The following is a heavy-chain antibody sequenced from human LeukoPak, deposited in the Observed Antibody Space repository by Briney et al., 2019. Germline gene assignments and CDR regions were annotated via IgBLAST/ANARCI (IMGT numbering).Heavy chain of an antibody. CDR1: GFTFSSYS. CDR3: ARGGSYPRYYFDY. J-gene: IGHJ4*02. CDR2: ISSSSSCI. D-gene: IGHD1-26*01. Sequence: GGSLRLSCAASGFTFSSYSMNWVRQAPGKGLEWVSSISSSSSCIYYADSVKGRFTISRDNAKNSLYLQMNSLRAEDTAVYYCARGGSYPRYYFDYWGQGTLVTVSS. V-gene: IGHV3-21*01.